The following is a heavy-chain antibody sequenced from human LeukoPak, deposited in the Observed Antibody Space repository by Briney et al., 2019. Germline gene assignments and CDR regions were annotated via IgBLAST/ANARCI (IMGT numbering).Heavy chain of an antibody. CDR3: ASGPAAFVD. CDR2: TYYRSMWYY. J-gene: IGHJ1*01. CDR1: GDSVSSNSAA. Sequence: SQTLSLTCAISGDSVSSNSAAWNWIRQSPSRGLEWLGRTYYRSMWYYEYALSVKSRITINPDTSKNQLSLQLNSVTPEDTAVYYCASGPAAFVDWGQGTLVTVSS. V-gene: IGHV6-1*01. D-gene: IGHD2-2*01.